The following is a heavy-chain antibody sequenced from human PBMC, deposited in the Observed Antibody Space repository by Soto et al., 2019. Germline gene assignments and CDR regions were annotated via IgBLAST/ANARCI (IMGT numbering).Heavy chain of an antibody. Sequence: SETLSLTCTVSGGSISSYYWSWIRQPPGKGLEWIGYIHYSGSTNYNPSLKSRVTISVDTSKNQFSLKLSSVTAADTAVYYCARGRTYYYGSGSYYKGLYGMDVWGQGTTVTVSS. CDR3: ARGRTYYYGSGSYYKGLYGMDV. CDR1: GGSISSYY. CDR2: IHYSGST. D-gene: IGHD3-10*01. J-gene: IGHJ6*02. V-gene: IGHV4-59*12.